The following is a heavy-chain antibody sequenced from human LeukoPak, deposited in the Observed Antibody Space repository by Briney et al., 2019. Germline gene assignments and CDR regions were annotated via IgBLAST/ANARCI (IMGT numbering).Heavy chain of an antibody. V-gene: IGHV3-7*01. Sequence: PGGSLRLSCAASGFSFSSYWMSWVRQAPGKGLEWVANIKQDGSEKYYVDSVKGRFTISRDNAKNSLYLQMNSLRAEDTAVYYWAELGITMIGGVWGKGTTVTISS. CDR1: GFSFSSYW. CDR3: AELGITMIGGV. CDR2: IKQDGSEK. D-gene: IGHD3-10*02. J-gene: IGHJ6*04.